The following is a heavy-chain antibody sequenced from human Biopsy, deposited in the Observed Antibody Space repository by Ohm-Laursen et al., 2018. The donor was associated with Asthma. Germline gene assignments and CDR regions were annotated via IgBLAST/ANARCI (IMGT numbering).Heavy chain of an antibody. J-gene: IGHJ4*02. V-gene: IGHV3-30*18. CDR1: GFMFRSFG. Sequence: SLRLSCAASGFMFRSFGMHWVRQAPGKGLEWVAVISYDGNHKFYEDSVKGRFTISRDNSMNTLYLQMNSLRTEDTAVYYCAKRRGYSGHDNDYWGQGTLVIVSS. CDR3: AKRRGYSGHDNDY. D-gene: IGHD5-12*01. CDR2: ISYDGNHK.